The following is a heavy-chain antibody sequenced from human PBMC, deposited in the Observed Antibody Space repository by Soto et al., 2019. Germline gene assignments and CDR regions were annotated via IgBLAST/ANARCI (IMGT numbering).Heavy chain of an antibody. Sequence: QVQLQESGPGLVKPSETLSLTCTVSGGSISTYYWSWVRQPPGKGLEWIGYVYYSASTNYNPSLKSPVTRSVDTSKNQSSLKPTSVTAADTAMYYCARGGRSAYYYYMGVWGKGTTVTVSS. CDR2: VYYSAST. V-gene: IGHV4-59*01. D-gene: IGHD3-16*01. CDR1: GGSISTYY. J-gene: IGHJ6*03. CDR3: ARGGRSAYYYYMGV.